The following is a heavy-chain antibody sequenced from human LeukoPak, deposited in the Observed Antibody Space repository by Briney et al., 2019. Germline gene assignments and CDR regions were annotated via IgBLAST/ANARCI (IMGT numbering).Heavy chain of an antibody. V-gene: IGHV3-7*01. Sequence: PGGSLRLSCAASGFTFSSYWMSWVRQAPGKGLEWVANIKQDGSEKYYVDSVKGRFTISRDNAKNSLYLQMNSLRAEDTAVYYCARDKSTSCYEGGSCYPAAFDYWGQGTLVTVSS. CDR1: GFTFSSYW. CDR2: IKQDGSEK. D-gene: IGHD2-2*01. CDR3: ARDKSTSCYEGGSCYPAAFDY. J-gene: IGHJ4*02.